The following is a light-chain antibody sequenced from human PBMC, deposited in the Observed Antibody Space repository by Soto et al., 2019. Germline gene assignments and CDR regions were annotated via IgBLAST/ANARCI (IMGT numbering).Light chain of an antibody. CDR1: QSISTY. J-gene: IGKJ2*01. V-gene: IGKV3-11*01. CDR3: QQHSNWYT. CDR2: DAS. Sequence: EIVLTQSPATLSLSPGERATLSCRASQSISTYLAWYQQKPVQAPRLLIYDASNRATGIPARFSGSGSGTDFTLTISSLAPEDFAVYYGQQHSNWYTFGQGTKLESK.